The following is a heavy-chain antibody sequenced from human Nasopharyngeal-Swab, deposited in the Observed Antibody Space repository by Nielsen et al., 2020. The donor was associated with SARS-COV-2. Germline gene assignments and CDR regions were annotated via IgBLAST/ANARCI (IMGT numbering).Heavy chain of an antibody. Sequence: ASVKVSCKASGYTFTSYAMHWVRQAPGQRLEWMGWINAGNGNTKYLQKFQGRVTITGDTSASTAYMELSSLRSEDTAVYYCARVGYKGWFDPWGQGTLVTVSS. CDR1: GYTFTSYA. CDR3: ARVGYKGWFDP. J-gene: IGHJ5*02. V-gene: IGHV1-3*01. CDR2: INAGNGNT. D-gene: IGHD5-18*01.